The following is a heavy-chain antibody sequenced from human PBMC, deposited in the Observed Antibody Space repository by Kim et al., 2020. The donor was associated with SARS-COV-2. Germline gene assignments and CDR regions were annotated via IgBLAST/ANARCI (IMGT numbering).Heavy chain of an antibody. J-gene: IGHJ4*02. CDR2: ISTRGESI. CDR1: GLSFSDSY. V-gene: IGHV3-11*01. CDR3: ARSGNGYNAFGI. D-gene: IGHD5-12*01. Sequence: GGSLRLSCAASGLSFSDSYMNWVRQAPGKGLEWLSFISTRGESIFYADSVEGRFTISQDNAKNSLYLQMNYLRDDDTAVYYCARSGNGYNAFGIWGQGVLVSVSS.